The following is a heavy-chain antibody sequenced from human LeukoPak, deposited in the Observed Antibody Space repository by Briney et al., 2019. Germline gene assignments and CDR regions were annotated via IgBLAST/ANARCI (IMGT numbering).Heavy chain of an antibody. D-gene: IGHD3-10*01. J-gene: IGHJ3*02. CDR2: IYYSGST. CDR3: ARDSSGEPYAFDI. Sequence: SGTLSLTCTVSGGSISSYYWSWIRQPPGKGLEWIGYIYYSGSTNYNPSLKSRVTISVDTSKNQFSLKLSSVTAADTAVYYCARDSSGEPYAFDIWGQGTMVTVSS. CDR1: GGSISSYY. V-gene: IGHV4-59*01.